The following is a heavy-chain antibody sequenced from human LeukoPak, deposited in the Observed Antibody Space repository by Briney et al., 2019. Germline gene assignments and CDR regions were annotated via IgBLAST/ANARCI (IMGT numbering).Heavy chain of an antibody. J-gene: IGHJ4*02. Sequence: PSETLSLTCAVYGGSFSGYYWSWIRQPPGKGLEWIGEINHSGSTNYNPSLKSRVTISVDTSKNQFSLKLSSVTAADTAVYYCARGNYYDSSGYYYAPRSKAARGLDYWGQGTLVTVSS. CDR3: ARGNYYDSSGYYYAPRSKAARGLDY. CDR1: GGSFSGYY. CDR2: INHSGST. D-gene: IGHD3-22*01. V-gene: IGHV4-34*01.